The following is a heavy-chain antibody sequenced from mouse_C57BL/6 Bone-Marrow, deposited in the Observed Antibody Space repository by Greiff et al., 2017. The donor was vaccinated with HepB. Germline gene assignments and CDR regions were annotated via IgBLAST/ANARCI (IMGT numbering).Heavy chain of an antibody. V-gene: IGHV1-55*01. D-gene: IGHD1-1*01. J-gene: IGHJ1*03. Sequence: VQLQQPGAELVKPGASVKMSCKASGYTFTSYWITWVKQRPGQGLEWIGDIYPGSGSTNYNEKFKSKATLTVDTSSSTAYMQLSSLTSEDSAVYYCARSYYYGKRSFDVWGTGTTVTVSS. CDR1: GYTFTSYW. CDR2: IYPGSGST. CDR3: ARSYYYGKRSFDV.